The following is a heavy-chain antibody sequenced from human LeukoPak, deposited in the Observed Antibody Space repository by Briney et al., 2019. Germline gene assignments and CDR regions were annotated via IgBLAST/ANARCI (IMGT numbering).Heavy chain of an antibody. D-gene: IGHD4-17*01. V-gene: IGHV4-59*01. CDR2: IYYSGST. CDR1: GGSISSYY. J-gene: IGHJ6*02. Sequence: SETLSLTCTVSGGSISSYYWSWIRQPPGKGLEWIGYIYYSGSTNYNPSLKSRVTISVDTSKNQFSLKLSSVTAADTAVYYCARSPSTATYYYYYGMDVWGQGTTVTVSS. CDR3: ARSPSTATYYYYYGMDV.